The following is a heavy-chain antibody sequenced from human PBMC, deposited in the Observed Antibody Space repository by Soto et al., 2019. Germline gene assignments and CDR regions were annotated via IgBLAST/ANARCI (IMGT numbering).Heavy chain of an antibody. CDR1: GFTFSSYA. D-gene: IGHD3-10*01. CDR2: ISYDGSNK. Sequence: VGSLRLSCAASGFTFSSYAMHWVRQAPGKGLEWVAVISYDGSNKYYADSVKGRFTISRDNSKNTLYLQMNSLRAEDTAVYYCARALYTYGPFDYWGQGTLVTVSS. J-gene: IGHJ4*02. V-gene: IGHV3-30-3*01. CDR3: ARALYTYGPFDY.